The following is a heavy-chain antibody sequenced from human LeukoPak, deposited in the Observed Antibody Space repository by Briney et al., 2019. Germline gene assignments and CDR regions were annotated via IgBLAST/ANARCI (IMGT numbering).Heavy chain of an antibody. D-gene: IGHD2-2*01. J-gene: IGHJ6*02. V-gene: IGHV5-51*01. Sequence: GESLKISCKGSGYSFTSYWIGWVRQMPGKGLEWMGIIYAGDTDTRYSPSFQGQVTISVDKSISTAYLQWSSLQASDTAMYYCARAIGTSQFYFYYGMDVWGQGTTVTVSS. CDR1: GYSFTSYW. CDR3: ARAIGTSQFYFYYGMDV. CDR2: IYAGDTDT.